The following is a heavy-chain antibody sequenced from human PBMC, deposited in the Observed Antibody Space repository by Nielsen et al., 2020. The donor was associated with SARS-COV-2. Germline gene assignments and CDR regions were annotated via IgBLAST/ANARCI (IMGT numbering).Heavy chain of an antibody. V-gene: IGHV1-69*05. Sequence: SVKVSCKASGCTFSSYAISWVRQAPGQGLEWMGGIIPIFGTANYAQKLQGRVTMTTDTSTSTAYMELRSLRSDDTAVYYCARVLRLGRLTYYYYGMDVWGQGTTVTVSS. CDR1: GCTFSSYA. J-gene: IGHJ6*02. CDR2: IIPIFGTA. D-gene: IGHD3-16*01. CDR3: ARVLRLGRLTYYYYGMDV.